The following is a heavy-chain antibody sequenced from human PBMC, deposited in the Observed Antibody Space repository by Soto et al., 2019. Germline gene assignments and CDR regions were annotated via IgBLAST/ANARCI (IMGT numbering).Heavy chain of an antibody. V-gene: IGHV1-69*06. Sequence: ASVQVSCKASGRTFSSYAISWVRQAPGQGLEWMGGIIPIFGTAKYAQKFQGRVTITADKSTSTAYMELSSLRSEDTAVYYCARDPSDYGGPGGGYYGMDVWGQGTTVPVSS. CDR1: GRTFSSYA. CDR3: ARDPSDYGGPGGGYYGMDV. CDR2: IIPIFGTA. D-gene: IGHD4-17*01. J-gene: IGHJ6*02.